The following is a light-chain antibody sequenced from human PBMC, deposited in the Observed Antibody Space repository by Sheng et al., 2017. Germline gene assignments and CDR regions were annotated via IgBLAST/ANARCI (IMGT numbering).Light chain of an antibody. CDR2: VVS. Sequence: QSALTQPASVSGSPGQSITISCTGTSSDIGDNDFVSWYQQHPGKAPKLMTYVVSNRPSGVSRRFSGSKSGNTASLTISGLQAEDEGDYYCSSYAGSKGVFGTGTKVTVL. J-gene: IGLJ1*01. V-gene: IGLV2-14*03. CDR1: SSDIGDNDF. CDR3: SSYAGSKGV.